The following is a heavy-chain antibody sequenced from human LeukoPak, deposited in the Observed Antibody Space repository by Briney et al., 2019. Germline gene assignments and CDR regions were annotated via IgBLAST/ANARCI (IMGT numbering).Heavy chain of an antibody. CDR2: ISGSGGST. Sequence: AGGSLRLSCAASGFTFSSYAMSWVRQAPGKGSEWVSAISGSGGSTYYADPVKGRFTISRDNSKNTLYLQMNSLRAEDTAVYYCAKGGYIWGSYRLYAFDIWGQGTMVTVSS. V-gene: IGHV3-23*01. CDR1: GFTFSSYA. J-gene: IGHJ3*02. CDR3: AKGGYIWGSYRLYAFDI. D-gene: IGHD3-16*02.